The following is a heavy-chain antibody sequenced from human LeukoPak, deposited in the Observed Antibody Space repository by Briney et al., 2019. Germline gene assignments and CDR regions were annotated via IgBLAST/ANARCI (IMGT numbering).Heavy chain of an antibody. Sequence: GSLRLSCAASGFTFSSYWMSWVRQAPGKGLEWVANIKQDGSEKYYVDSVKGRFTISRDNAKNSLYLQMNSLRAEDTAVYYCARSALGVWFGELRLPDWGQGTLVTVSS. CDR3: ARSALGVWFGELRLPD. D-gene: IGHD3-10*01. J-gene: IGHJ4*02. CDR2: IKQDGSEK. CDR1: GFTFSSYW. V-gene: IGHV3-7*01.